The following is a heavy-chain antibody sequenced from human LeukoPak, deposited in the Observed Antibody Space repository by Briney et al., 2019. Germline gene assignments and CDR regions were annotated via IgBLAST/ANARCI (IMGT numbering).Heavy chain of an antibody. CDR3: ARDPGIYGDYETDY. V-gene: IGHV3-48*03. D-gene: IGHD4-17*01. Sequence: GGSLRLSCAASGFTFSSYEMNWVRQAPGEGLEWVSYISSSGSTIYYADSVKGRFTISRDNAKNSLYLQMNSLRAEDTAVYYCARDPGIYGDYETDYWGQGTLVTVSS. J-gene: IGHJ4*02. CDR2: ISSSGSTI. CDR1: GFTFSSYE.